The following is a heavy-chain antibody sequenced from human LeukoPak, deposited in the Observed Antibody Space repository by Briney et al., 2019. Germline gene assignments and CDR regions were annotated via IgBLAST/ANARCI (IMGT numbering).Heavy chain of an antibody. Sequence: PGRSLRLSCAASGFTFDDYAMHWVRQAPGKGLEWVSGISWNSGSIGYADSVKGRFIISRDNAKNSLYLQMNSLRAEDMALYYCAKSSSGSYLGYFDYWGQGTLVTVSS. CDR2: ISWNSGSI. V-gene: IGHV3-9*03. J-gene: IGHJ4*02. D-gene: IGHD1-26*01. CDR3: AKSSSGSYLGYFDY. CDR1: GFTFDDYA.